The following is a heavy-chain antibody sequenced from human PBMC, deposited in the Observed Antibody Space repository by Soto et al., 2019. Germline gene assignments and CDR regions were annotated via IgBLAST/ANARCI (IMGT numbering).Heavy chain of an antibody. CDR3: AYYDSSGYYSRGTFDY. CDR1: GGSISSGGYS. V-gene: IGHV4-30-2*05. J-gene: IGHJ4*02. Sequence: TLSLTCAVSGGSISSGGYSWSWIRQPPGKGLEWIGYIYYSGSTYYNPSLKSRVTISVDTSKNQFSLKLSSVTAADTAVYYCAYYDSSGYYSRGTFDYWGQGTLVTVSS. D-gene: IGHD3-22*01. CDR2: IYYSGST.